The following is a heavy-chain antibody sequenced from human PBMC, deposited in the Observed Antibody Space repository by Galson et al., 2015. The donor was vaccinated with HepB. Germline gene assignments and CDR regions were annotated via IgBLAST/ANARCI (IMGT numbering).Heavy chain of an antibody. CDR1: GFTFSNAW. D-gene: IGHD2-15*01. Sequence: SLRLSCAASGFTFSNAWMNWVRQAPGKGLEWVGRIKSKTDGGTTDYAAPVKGRFTISRDDSKNTLYLQMNSLKTEDTAVYYCTTASTVVVVAATELYYYYYMDVWGKGTTVTVSS. CDR3: TTASTVVVVAATELYYYYYMDV. V-gene: IGHV3-15*07. J-gene: IGHJ6*03. CDR2: IKSKTDGGTT.